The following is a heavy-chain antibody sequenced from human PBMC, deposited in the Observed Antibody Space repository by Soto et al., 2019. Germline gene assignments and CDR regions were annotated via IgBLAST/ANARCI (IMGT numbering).Heavy chain of an antibody. D-gene: IGHD3-22*01. V-gene: IGHV1-46*01. CDR3: ARDRDDSSGYPFDS. Sequence: QVQLVQSGAEVKKPGASVKVSCKASGYTFTTYYMHCIRQAPGQGPEWMGIIDPRAGRTGYAQRFQGRVTLTSDTSTTTVYMELSSLRSDDTAIYYCARDRDDSSGYPFDSWGQGTLVTVSS. CDR1: GYTFTTYY. CDR2: IDPRAGRT. J-gene: IGHJ4*02.